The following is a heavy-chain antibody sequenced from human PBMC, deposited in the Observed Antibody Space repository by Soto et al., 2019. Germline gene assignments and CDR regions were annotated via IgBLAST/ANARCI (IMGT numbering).Heavy chain of an antibody. J-gene: IGHJ5*01. CDR3: ASGGMQLWYDNWFDS. V-gene: IGHV4-4*02. CDR2: IYHSGST. CDR1: GGSTSSSNW. D-gene: IGHD5-18*01. Sequence: SETLSLTCAVSGGSTSSSNWWSWVRQPPGKGLEWIGEIYHSGSTNYNPSLKSRVTISVDKSKNQFSLKLSSVTAADTAVYYCASGGMQLWYDNWFDSWGQGTLVTVSS.